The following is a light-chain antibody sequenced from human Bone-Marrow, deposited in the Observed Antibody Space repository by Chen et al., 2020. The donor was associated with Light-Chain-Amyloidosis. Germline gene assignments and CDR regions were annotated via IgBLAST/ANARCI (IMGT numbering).Light chain of an antibody. CDR1: NIRSYN. CDR3: QVWDSYRDHVI. V-gene: IGLV3-21*03. J-gene: IGLJ2*01. CDR2: DDS. Sequence: SYVLPQPPSVSVAPSTTARITSGGDNIRSYNVHWYQQKPGQAPVLVVYDDSHRPSGIPDRFSGSNSGNSATLTISRVESGDEADYYCQVWDSYRDHVILGGGTKVTVL.